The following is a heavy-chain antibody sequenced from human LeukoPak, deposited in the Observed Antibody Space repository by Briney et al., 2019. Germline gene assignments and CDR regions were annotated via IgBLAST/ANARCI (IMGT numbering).Heavy chain of an antibody. CDR3: ATRGYCSGTSCYAPQP. V-gene: IGHV3-23*01. Sequence: GGSLRLSCAASGYTFSSYAMSWVCQAPRKGLEWVSAITGTGGSTYYADSVKGRFTVSRDNSKNTLYLQMNSLRAEDTAVYYCATRGYCSGTSCYAPQPWGQGTLVTVSS. D-gene: IGHD2-2*01. CDR2: ITGTGGST. J-gene: IGHJ5*02. CDR1: GYTFSSYA.